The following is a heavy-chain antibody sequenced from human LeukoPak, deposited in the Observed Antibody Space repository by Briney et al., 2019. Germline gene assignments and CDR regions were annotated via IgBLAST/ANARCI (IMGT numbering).Heavy chain of an antibody. CDR2: IYPGDSDT. CDR1: GYSFTSYW. J-gene: IGHJ3*02. D-gene: IGHD2-21*02. CDR3: ARPICGGDCYFAFDI. Sequence: GESLKISCKGSGYSFTSYWIGWVLQMPGKGLEWMGIIYPGDSDTRYSPSFQGQVTISADKSISTAYLQWSSLKASDTAMYYCARPICGGDCYFAFDIWGQGTMVTVSS. V-gene: IGHV5-51*01.